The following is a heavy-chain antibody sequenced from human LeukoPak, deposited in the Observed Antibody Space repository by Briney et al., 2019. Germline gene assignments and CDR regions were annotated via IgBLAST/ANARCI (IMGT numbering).Heavy chain of an antibody. Sequence: PSETLSLTCAVYGGSFSGYYWSWIRQPPGEGLEWIGEINHSGSTNYNPSLTSLKSRVTISVDTSKNQFSLKLSSVTAADTAVYYCARVGTYGSGSYLSWLDYWGQGTLVTVSS. D-gene: IGHD3-10*01. CDR2: INHSGST. CDR3: ARVGTYGSGSYLSWLDY. V-gene: IGHV4-34*01. J-gene: IGHJ4*02. CDR1: GGSFSGYY.